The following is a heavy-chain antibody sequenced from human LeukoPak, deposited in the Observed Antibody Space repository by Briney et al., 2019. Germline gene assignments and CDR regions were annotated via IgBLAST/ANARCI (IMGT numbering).Heavy chain of an antibody. Sequence: GGSLRLSCAASGFTFSSYWMNWVRQAPGKGLEWVANIKQDGSVKNYVGSVKGRFTVSRDNARNSLYLQMSCLRAEDTAVYYCARDPVAAPYFDYWGQGALVTVSS. D-gene: IGHD6-6*01. CDR3: ARDPVAAPYFDY. CDR2: IKQDGSVK. V-gene: IGHV3-7*01. CDR1: GFTFSSYW. J-gene: IGHJ4*02.